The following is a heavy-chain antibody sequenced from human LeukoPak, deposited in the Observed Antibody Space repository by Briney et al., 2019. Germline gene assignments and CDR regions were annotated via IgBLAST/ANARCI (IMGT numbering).Heavy chain of an antibody. CDR2: ISSSSSTI. Sequence: GGSLRLSCAASGFTFSSYSMNWVRQAPGKGLEWVSYISSSSSTIYYADSVKGRFTISRDNAKNSLYLQMNSLRAEDTAVYYCARGASRQQLWVDYWGQGTLVTVSS. D-gene: IGHD6-13*01. CDR1: GFTFSSYS. CDR3: ARGASRQQLWVDY. J-gene: IGHJ4*02. V-gene: IGHV3-48*01.